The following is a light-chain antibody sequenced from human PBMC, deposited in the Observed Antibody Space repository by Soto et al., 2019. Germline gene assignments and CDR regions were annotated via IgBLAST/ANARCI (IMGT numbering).Light chain of an antibody. CDR3: AVWDDSLNGSVA. V-gene: IGLV1-47*01. CDR2: RND. J-gene: IGLJ2*01. CDR1: SSNIGSNF. Sequence: QSVLTQAPSASGTPGQRVTISCYGSSSNIGSNFVYWYQKFPGTAPKVLIYRNDQRPSGVPDRFSGSKSGTSASLAISGLRSEDEADYYCAVWDDSLNGSVAFGGGTKLTVL.